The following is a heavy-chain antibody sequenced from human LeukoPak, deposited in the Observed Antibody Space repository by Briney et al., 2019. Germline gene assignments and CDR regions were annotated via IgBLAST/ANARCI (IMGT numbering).Heavy chain of an antibody. D-gene: IGHD3-16*01. Sequence: QSGGSLRLSCAASGFSLSRYWMSWVRQAPGKGLEWVANINQDGSEKHYVDSVKGRFTISRDNAKNSLYLQMNSLRAEDTAVYYCARAIRGRMDVWGKGTTVTVSS. CDR1: GFSLSRYW. V-gene: IGHV3-7*01. CDR2: INQDGSEK. J-gene: IGHJ6*03. CDR3: ARAIRGRMDV.